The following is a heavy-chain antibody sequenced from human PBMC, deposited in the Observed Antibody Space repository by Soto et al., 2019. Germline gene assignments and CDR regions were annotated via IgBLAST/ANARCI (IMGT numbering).Heavy chain of an antibody. Sequence: SETLSLTCTVSGGSISRDYWIWIRQPPGKGLEWIGYMYNTGSTVYNPPFKSRVTISVDTSKNQFSLKLNSVTAADTAVYYCARDLWGYCGTDCYPLDVWGQGTTVTVSS. D-gene: IGHD2-21*02. V-gene: IGHV4-59*01. CDR2: MYNTGST. CDR1: GGSISRDY. J-gene: IGHJ6*02. CDR3: ARDLWGYCGTDCYPLDV.